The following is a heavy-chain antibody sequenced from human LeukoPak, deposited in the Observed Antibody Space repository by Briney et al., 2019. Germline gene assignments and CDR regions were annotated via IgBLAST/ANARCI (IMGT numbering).Heavy chain of an antibody. V-gene: IGHV4-34*01. D-gene: IGHD4-17*01. Sequence: SETLSLTCAVYGGSFSGYYWSWIRQPPGKGLEWIGEINHSGSTNYNPSLKSRVTISVDTSKNQFSLKLSSVTAADTAVYYCAREGLRYYYYGMDVWGQGTTVTVSS. CDR2: INHSGST. CDR1: GGSFSGYY. J-gene: IGHJ6*02. CDR3: AREGLRYYYYGMDV.